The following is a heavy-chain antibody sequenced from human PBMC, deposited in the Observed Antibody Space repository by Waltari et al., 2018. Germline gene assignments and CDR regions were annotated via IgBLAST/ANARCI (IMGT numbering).Heavy chain of an antibody. J-gene: IGHJ4*02. CDR2: IKQDGSEK. CDR1: GFTFSSYW. Sequence: GGSLRLSCAASGFTFSSYWMSWVRQAPGKGLEWVANIKQDGSEKYYVDSVKGRFTISRDNAKNSLYLQMNSLRAEDTAVYYCARDQRSRIAVADFDYWGQGTLVTVSS. CDR3: ARDQRSRIAVADFDY. V-gene: IGHV3-7*01. D-gene: IGHD6-19*01.